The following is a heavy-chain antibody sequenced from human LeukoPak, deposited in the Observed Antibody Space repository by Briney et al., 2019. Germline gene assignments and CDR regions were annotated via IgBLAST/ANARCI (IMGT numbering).Heavy chain of an antibody. Sequence: ASVKVSCKASGYTFTGYYMHWVRQAPGPGLEWMGWINPNSGGTNYAQKFQGRVTMTRDTSISTAYMELNRLTSDDTAVYYCARGFSNTYPEDYWGQGTLVTVS. CDR2: INPNSGGT. CDR1: GYTFTGYY. D-gene: IGHD1-14*01. CDR3: ARGFSNTYPEDY. V-gene: IGHV1-2*02. J-gene: IGHJ4*02.